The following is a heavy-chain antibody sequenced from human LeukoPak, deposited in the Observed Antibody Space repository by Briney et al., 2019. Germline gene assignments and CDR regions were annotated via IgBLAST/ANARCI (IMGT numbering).Heavy chain of an antibody. Sequence: SETLSLTCAVYGGPFSGCYWSWIRQPPGKGLEWIGEINHSGSTNYNPPLKSRVTISVDTSKNQFSLKLRSVTAADTAVYYCARLWFGELVTDSWGQGTLVTVSS. CDR1: GGPFSGCY. CDR2: INHSGST. CDR3: ARLWFGELVTDS. V-gene: IGHV4-34*01. J-gene: IGHJ4*02. D-gene: IGHD3-10*01.